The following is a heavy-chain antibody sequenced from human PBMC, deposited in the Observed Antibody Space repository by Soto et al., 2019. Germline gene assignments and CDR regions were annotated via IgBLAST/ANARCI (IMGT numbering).Heavy chain of an antibody. CDR2: ISGNNDNT. J-gene: IGHJ3*02. D-gene: IGHD3-22*01. CDR3: ARDVYYYDSSGYYSAFDI. Sequence: ASVKVSCKTSGDTLRSFGFIWVRQAPGQGLEWMGWISGNNDNTNYAQKFQGRVTLTKDTSTSTAYMELRSLRSDDTAVYYCARDVYYYDSSGYYSAFDIWGQGTMVPVSS. V-gene: IGHV1-18*01. CDR1: GDTLRSFG.